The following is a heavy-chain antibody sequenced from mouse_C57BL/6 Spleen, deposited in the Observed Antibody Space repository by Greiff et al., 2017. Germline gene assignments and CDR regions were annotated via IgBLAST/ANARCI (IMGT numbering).Heavy chain of an antibody. CDR2: IRNKANGYTT. V-gene: IGHV7-3*01. Sequence: EVMLVESGGGLVQPGGSLSLSCAASGFTFTDYYMSWVRQPPGKALEWLGFIRNKANGYTTEYSASVKGRFAISRDNSQSILYLQMNALRAEDSATYYCARYKDYSNYSWFAYWGQWTLVTVSA. CDR1: GFTFTDYY. D-gene: IGHD2-5*01. J-gene: IGHJ3*01. CDR3: ARYKDYSNYSWFAY.